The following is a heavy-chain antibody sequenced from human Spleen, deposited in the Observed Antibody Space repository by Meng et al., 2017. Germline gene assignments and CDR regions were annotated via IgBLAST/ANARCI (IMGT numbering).Heavy chain of an antibody. CDR1: GLANCSSNW. CDR2: IYYSGSI. J-gene: IGHJ3*02. Sequence: HVQLPESGPGAVRAADPLALTCAVPGLANCSSNWWGWSLQPPGKGLEWSGYIYYSGSIYYNPSLKSRVTMSVDTSKTQFSLKLSSVTAVDTAVYYCARSRGYSYGDIDAFDIWGQGTMVTVSS. D-gene: IGHD5-18*01. CDR3: ARSRGYSYGDIDAFDI. V-gene: IGHV4-28*05.